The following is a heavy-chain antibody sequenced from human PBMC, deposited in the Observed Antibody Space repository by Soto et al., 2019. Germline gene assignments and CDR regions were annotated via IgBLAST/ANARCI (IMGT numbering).Heavy chain of an antibody. Sequence: GESLKISCETSGYSFTTYWIGWVRQMPGKGLEWMGIIYPTDSDTRYSPSFQGQVTISADKSITTAYLQWSSLKASDTAIYYCARQGGDNSAAHWGQGTLVTVSS. D-gene: IGHD1-20*01. CDR2: IYPTDSDT. J-gene: IGHJ4*02. CDR1: GYSFTTYW. V-gene: IGHV5-51*01. CDR3: ARQGGDNSAAH.